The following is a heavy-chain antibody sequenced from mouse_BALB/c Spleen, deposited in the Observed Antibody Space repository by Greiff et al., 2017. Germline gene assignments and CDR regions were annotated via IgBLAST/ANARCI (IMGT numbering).Heavy chain of an antibody. D-gene: IGHD3-1*01. J-gene: IGHJ4*01. CDR3: ASPRAMDY. V-gene: IGHV3-2*02. CDR1: GYSITSDYA. CDR2: IHYSGST. Sequence: EVKLQESGPGLVKPSQSLSLTCTVTGYSITSDYAWNWIRQFPGNKLEWMGYIHYSGSTNYNPSLKSRISITRDTSKNQFFLQLNSVTTEDTATYYCASPRAMDYWGQGTSVTVSS.